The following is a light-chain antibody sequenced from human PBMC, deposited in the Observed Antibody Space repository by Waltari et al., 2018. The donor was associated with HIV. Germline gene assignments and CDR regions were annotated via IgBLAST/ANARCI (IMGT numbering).Light chain of an antibody. CDR3: AAWDDSLNAYV. V-gene: IGLV1-44*01. CDR1: DSNIGSNT. J-gene: IGLJ1*01. Sequence: QSVLTQPPSASGTPGQRVVISCSGRDSNIGSNTIKWFQQLPGSAPKVLVYSDDNRPSGVPDRFSGSKSGTSASLAISGVQSEDEADYYCAAWDDSLNAYVFGSGTKVTVL. CDR2: SDD.